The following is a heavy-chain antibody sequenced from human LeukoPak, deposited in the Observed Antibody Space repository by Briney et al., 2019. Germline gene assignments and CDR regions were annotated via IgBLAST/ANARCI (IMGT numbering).Heavy chain of an antibody. D-gene: IGHD2-15*01. J-gene: IGHJ3*02. V-gene: IGHV3-30*04. Sequence: GGSLRLSCAASGFTFSSYAMHWVRQAPGKGLEWVAVISYDGSNKYYADSVKGRFTISRDNSKNTLYLQMNSLRAEDTAVYYCARERRIPPDAFDIWGQGTMVTVSS. CDR2: ISYDGSNK. CDR1: GFTFSSYA. CDR3: ARERRIPPDAFDI.